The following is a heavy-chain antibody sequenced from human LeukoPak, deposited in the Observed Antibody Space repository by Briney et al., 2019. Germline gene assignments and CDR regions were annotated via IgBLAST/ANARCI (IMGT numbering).Heavy chain of an antibody. V-gene: IGHV4-30-4*01. CDR2: IYYSGST. CDR3: ARALGFSVGATEFDY. Sequence: SETLSLTCTVSGGSISSGDYYWSWIRQPPGKGLEWIGYIYYSGSTYYNPSLKSRVTISVDTSKNQFSLKLSSVTAADTAVYYCARALGFSVGATEFDYWGQGTLVTVSS. D-gene: IGHD1-26*01. J-gene: IGHJ4*02. CDR1: GGSISSGDYY.